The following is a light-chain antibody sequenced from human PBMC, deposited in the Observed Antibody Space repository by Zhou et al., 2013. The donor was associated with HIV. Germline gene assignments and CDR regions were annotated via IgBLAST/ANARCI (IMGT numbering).Light chain of an antibody. J-gene: IGKJ2*01. CDR1: QSISNW. V-gene: IGKV1-5*03. CDR2: KAS. CDR3: QQYDGYPFS. Sequence: DIQMTQSPSTLSASVGDRVTITCRASQSISNWLAWYQQTPGKAPKLLVYKASSLERGVPSRFSGSGSGTEFTLNISRLQPDDSATYYCQQYDGYPFSFGQGTKLEIK.